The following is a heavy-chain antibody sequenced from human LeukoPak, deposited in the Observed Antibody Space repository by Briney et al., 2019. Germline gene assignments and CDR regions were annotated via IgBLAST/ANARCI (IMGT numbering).Heavy chain of an antibody. D-gene: IGHD1-26*01. V-gene: IGHV4-61*09. CDR3: ARAKKRSGRSRNFYLDV. Sequence: SETLSLTCTVSDDPINSGVYYWNWIRQPAGKGLEWIGHIYTSGTTTNSNPSLNSRVDISLDTSKNHFSLKLSSVTAADTAVYYCARAKKRSGRSRNFYLDVWGKGTTVTVSS. CDR2: IYTSGTTT. J-gene: IGHJ6*03. CDR1: DDPINSGVYY.